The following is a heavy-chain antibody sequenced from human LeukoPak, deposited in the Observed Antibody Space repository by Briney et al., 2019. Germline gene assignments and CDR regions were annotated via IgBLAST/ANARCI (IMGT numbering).Heavy chain of an antibody. D-gene: IGHD3-22*01. J-gene: IGHJ4*02. V-gene: IGHV3-21*01. CDR1: GFTFSSYS. Sequence: GGSLRLSCAASGFTFSSYSMNWVRQAPGKGLEWVSSISSSSSYIYYADSVKGRFTISRDNAKNSLYLQMSSLRAEDTAVYYCARAPNVYYYDSSGYYWYWYFDYWGQGTLVTVSS. CDR3: ARAPNVYYYDSSGYYWYWYFDY. CDR2: ISSSSSYI.